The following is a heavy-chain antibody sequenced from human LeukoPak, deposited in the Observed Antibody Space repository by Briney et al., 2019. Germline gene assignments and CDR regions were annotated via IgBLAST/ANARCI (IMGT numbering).Heavy chain of an antibody. Sequence: GASVKVSCKASGYTFTGYYMHWVRQAPGQGLEWMGWINPNSGGTNYARKFQGRVTMTRDTSISTAYMELSRLRSDDTAVYYCAREGGSVCSGGSCYWFDPWGQGTLVTVSS. CDR3: AREGGSVCSGGSCYWFDP. V-gene: IGHV1-2*02. D-gene: IGHD2-15*01. CDR1: GYTFTGYY. J-gene: IGHJ5*02. CDR2: INPNSGGT.